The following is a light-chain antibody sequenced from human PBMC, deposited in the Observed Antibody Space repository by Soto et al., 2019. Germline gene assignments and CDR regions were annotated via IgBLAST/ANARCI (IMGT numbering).Light chain of an antibody. CDR2: GAS. CDR1: QSVSSSY. Sequence: EIVLTQSPGTLSLSPGERATLSCRASQSVSSSYFAWYQQKPGQAPRLLIYGASSRATGIPERFRGSGSGTDFTLTIRRLEPEDFAVYYCQEYGSSPYTFGQGIKLEIK. V-gene: IGKV3-20*01. CDR3: QEYGSSPYT. J-gene: IGKJ2*01.